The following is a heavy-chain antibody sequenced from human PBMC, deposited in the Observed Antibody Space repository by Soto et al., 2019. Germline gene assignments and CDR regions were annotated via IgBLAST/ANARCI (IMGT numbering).Heavy chain of an antibody. CDR1: GFTFSNAW. Sequence: PGGSLRLSCAASGFTFSNAWMSWVRQAPGKGLEWVGRIKSKTDGGTTDYAAPVKGRFTISRDDSKNTLYLQMNSLKTEDTAVYYCTTDPSPLIAAAGTVFDYWGQGTLVTVSS. CDR2: IKSKTDGGTT. V-gene: IGHV3-15*01. J-gene: IGHJ4*02. CDR3: TTDPSPLIAAAGTVFDY. D-gene: IGHD6-13*01.